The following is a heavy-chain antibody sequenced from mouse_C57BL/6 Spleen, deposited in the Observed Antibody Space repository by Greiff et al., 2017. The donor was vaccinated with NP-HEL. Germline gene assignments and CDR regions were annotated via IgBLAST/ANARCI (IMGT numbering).Heavy chain of an antibody. CDR2: IDPEDGGT. J-gene: IGHJ1*03. CDR1: GFNFTDYY. D-gene: IGHD3-2*01. Sequence: EVKLMESGAELVKPGASVKLSCTASGFNFTDYYMHWVKQRPEQGLEWIGWIDPEDGGTKYASKFQGKATITADTSSNTAYLQLSSMASEDTAVYYCARGDRWYIDDWGKGTTVTVSS. V-gene: IGHV14-2*01. CDR3: ARGDRWYIDD.